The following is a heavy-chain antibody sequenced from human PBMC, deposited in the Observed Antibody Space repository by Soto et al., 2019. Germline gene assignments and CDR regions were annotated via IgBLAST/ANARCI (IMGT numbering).Heavy chain of an antibody. CDR1: GFTFSSYA. V-gene: IGHV3-30-3*01. CDR3: ARVRRAAAPFDY. Sequence: GGSLRLSCAASGFTFSSYAMHWVRQAPGKGLEWVAVISYDGSNKYYADSVKGRFTISRDNSKNTLYLQMNSLRAEDTAVYYCARVRRAAAPFDYWGQGTLVTVSS. J-gene: IGHJ4*02. CDR2: ISYDGSNK. D-gene: IGHD6-13*01.